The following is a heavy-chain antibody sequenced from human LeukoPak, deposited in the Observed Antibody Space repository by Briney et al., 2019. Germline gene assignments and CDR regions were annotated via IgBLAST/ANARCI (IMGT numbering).Heavy chain of an antibody. V-gene: IGHV3-21*01. CDR1: GFTFSNYN. Sequence: GGSLRLSCAASGFTFSNYNMNWVRQAPGKGLEWVSCISISSTYIYYPDSVKGRFTISRDNAKNSLYLQMNSLRAEDTAVYYCVRDGGGGLDYWGQGTLVTVSS. J-gene: IGHJ4*02. D-gene: IGHD2-15*01. CDR3: VRDGGGGLDY. CDR2: ISISSTYI.